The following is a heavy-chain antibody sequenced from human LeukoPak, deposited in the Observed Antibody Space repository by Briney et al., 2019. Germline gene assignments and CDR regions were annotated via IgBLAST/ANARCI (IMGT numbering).Heavy chain of an antibody. CDR3: AGVRHGYYDSSGYYQLDY. V-gene: IGHV1-46*01. J-gene: IGHJ4*02. CDR2: INPSGGST. Sequence: ASVKVSCKASGYTFTSYYMHRVRQAPGQGLEWMGIINPSGGSTSYAQKFQGRVTMTRDMSTSTVYMERSSLRSEDTAVYYCAGVRHGYYDSSGYYQLDYWGQGTLVTVSS. D-gene: IGHD3-22*01. CDR1: GYTFTSYY.